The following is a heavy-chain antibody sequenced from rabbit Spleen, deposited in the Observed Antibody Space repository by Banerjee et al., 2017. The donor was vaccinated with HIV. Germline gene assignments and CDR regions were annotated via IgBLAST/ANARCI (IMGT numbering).Heavy chain of an antibody. D-gene: IGHD4-1*01. CDR2: IDSGSSGDT. V-gene: IGHV1S45*01. J-gene: IGHJ4*01. CDR1: GFSFSSRFY. CDR3: ARETSSGWGIVSFYFSL. Sequence: QEQLVESGGGLVKPGGTLTLTCKASGFSFSSRFYMCWVRQAPGKGLEWIACIDSGSSGDTYYASWAKGRFTISKTSSTTVTLQMTSLTAADTATYFCARETSSGWGIVSFYFSLWGPGTLVTVS.